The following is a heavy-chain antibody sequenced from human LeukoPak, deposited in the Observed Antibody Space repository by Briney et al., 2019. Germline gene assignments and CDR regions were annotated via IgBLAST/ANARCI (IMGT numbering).Heavy chain of an antibody. V-gene: IGHV3-23*01. J-gene: IGHJ4*02. CDR1: GFTFSSYA. CDR3: AKDLYSNYGPADY. Sequence: PGGSLRLSCAASGFTFSSYAMSWVRQAPGKGLEWVSTINGGGVNTHYADSVGGRFTISRDNSKNTLFLQMNSLRDEDTAVYYSAKDLYSNYGPADYWGQGNLVTVSS. CDR2: INGGGVNT. D-gene: IGHD4-11*01.